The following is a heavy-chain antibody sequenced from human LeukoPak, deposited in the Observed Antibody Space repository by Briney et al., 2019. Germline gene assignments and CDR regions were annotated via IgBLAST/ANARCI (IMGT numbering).Heavy chain of an antibody. CDR1: GGSISSSSYY. CDR2: IYYSGST. J-gene: IGHJ4*02. CDR3: ARGNYASEFDY. V-gene: IGHV4-39*07. Sequence: SETLSLTCTVSGGSISSSSYYWGWIRQPPGKGLEWIGSIYYSGSTYYNPSLKSRVTISVDTSKNQFSLKLSSVTAADTAVYYCARGNYASEFDYWGQGTLVTVSS. D-gene: IGHD4-11*01.